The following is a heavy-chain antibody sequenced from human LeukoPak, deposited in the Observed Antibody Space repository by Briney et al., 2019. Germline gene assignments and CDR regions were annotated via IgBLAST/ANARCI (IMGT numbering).Heavy chain of an antibody. Sequence: SVKFSGKASGGTFSSYAISWVRQAPGQGLEWMGGINPIFGTANYAQKCQGRVMITAGESTSTAYMELSSLRSEDTAVYYCASHARLGGLFDYWGQGTLVTVSS. CDR1: GGTFSSYA. J-gene: IGHJ4*02. CDR3: ASHARLGGLFDY. V-gene: IGHV1-69*13. CDR2: INPIFGTA. D-gene: IGHD3-16*01.